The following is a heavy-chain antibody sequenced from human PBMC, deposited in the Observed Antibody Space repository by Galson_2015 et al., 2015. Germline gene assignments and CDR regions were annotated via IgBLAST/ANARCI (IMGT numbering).Heavy chain of an antibody. Sequence: SLRLSCAASGFTFSNAWMSWVRQAPGKGLEWVGRIKSKTDGGTTDYAAPVKGRFTISRDDSKNTLHLQMNSLKTEDTAVYYCTTVLGGYCSGGSCYEGIGWFDPWGQGTLVTVSS. V-gene: IGHV3-15*01. J-gene: IGHJ5*02. CDR1: GFTFSNAW. CDR3: TTVLGGYCSGGSCYEGIGWFDP. D-gene: IGHD2-15*01. CDR2: IKSKTDGGTT.